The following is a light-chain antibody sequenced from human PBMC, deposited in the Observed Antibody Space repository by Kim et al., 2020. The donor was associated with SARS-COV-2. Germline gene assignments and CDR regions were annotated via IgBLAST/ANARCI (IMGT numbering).Light chain of an antibody. J-gene: IGKJ2*01. CDR2: KAS. CDR3: QQYDSHPYT. V-gene: IGKV1-5*03. Sequence: DIQMTQSPSTLSASVGDRVTITCRASQSINIWLAWYQQKPGKAPKLLIYKASTLEGGVPSRFSGSGSGTEFTLTISTLQPDDFATYSCQQYDSHPYTFGQGTKLEI. CDR1: QSINIW.